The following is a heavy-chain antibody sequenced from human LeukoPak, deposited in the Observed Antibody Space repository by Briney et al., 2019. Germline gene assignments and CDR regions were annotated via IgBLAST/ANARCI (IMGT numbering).Heavy chain of an antibody. CDR3: ARDHRGSSWYLSWFDP. CDR2: ISSSSRYI. Sequence: GGSLRLSCAASGFTVSSNYMSWGRQAPGKGLEWVSSISSSSRYIYYADSVKGRFTISRENAKKSLYLQMNSPRAEDTAVYYCARDHRGSSWYLSWFDPWGQGTLVTVSS. J-gene: IGHJ5*02. CDR1: GFTVSSNY. V-gene: IGHV3-21*01. D-gene: IGHD6-13*01.